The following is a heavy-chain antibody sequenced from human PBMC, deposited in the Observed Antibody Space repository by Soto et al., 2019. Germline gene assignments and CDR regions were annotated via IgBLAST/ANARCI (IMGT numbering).Heavy chain of an antibody. Sequence: QVQLVQSGAEVKKPGSSVKVSCKASGGTFSSYAISWVRQAPGQGLEWMGGIIPIFGTANYAQKFLGRVTITADESTSTAYMELSSLRSEDTAVYYCARVGKGSSWYGYYYGMDVWGQGTTVTVSS. CDR1: GGTFSSYA. CDR3: ARVGKGSSWYGYYYGMDV. V-gene: IGHV1-69*01. D-gene: IGHD6-13*01. CDR2: IIPIFGTA. J-gene: IGHJ6*02.